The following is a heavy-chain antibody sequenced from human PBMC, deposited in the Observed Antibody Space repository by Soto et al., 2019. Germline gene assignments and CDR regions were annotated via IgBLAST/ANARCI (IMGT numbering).Heavy chain of an antibody. CDR1: GGTFSSYA. J-gene: IGHJ4*02. Sequence: SVKVSCKASGGTFSSYAISWVRPAPGQGREWMVGIIPIFGTANYAQKFQGRVTITADESTSTAYMELTSLRSEDTAVYYCARDGHIGPKAYWGQGTLVTVSS. CDR3: ARDGHIGPKAY. V-gene: IGHV1-69*13. CDR2: IIPIFGTA.